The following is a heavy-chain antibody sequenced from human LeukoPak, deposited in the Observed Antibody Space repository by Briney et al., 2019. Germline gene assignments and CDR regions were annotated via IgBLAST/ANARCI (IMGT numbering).Heavy chain of an antibody. CDR2: IGTTSGAI. J-gene: IGHJ4*02. D-gene: IGHD2-21*02. CDR1: GFTFSTYT. V-gene: IGHV3-48*01. CDR3: ARFRTWGDKAFDY. Sequence: PGGSLRLSCAASGFTFSTYTMSWVRQAPGKGLEWVPYIGTTSGAIYYADSVKGRFTISRDSAKNSLYLQMNSLRAEDTAVYYCARFRTWGDKAFDYWGQGTLVTVSS.